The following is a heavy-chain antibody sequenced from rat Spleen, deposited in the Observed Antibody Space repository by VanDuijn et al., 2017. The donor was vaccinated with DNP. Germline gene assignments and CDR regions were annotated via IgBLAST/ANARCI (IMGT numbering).Heavy chain of an antibody. J-gene: IGHJ4*01. CDR2: ISYEGSST. CDR1: GFTFSDYY. V-gene: IGHV5-22*01. Sequence: EVQLVESGGGLVQPGRSLKLSCAASGFTFSDYYMAWVRQAPKKGLEWVASISYEGSSTYYGDSVKGRFTISRDNAQNTLYLQMSKLGSEDTAIYYCARGRLYPHYAMDAWGQGTSVTVSS. D-gene: IGHD1-2*01. CDR3: ARGRLYPHYAMDA.